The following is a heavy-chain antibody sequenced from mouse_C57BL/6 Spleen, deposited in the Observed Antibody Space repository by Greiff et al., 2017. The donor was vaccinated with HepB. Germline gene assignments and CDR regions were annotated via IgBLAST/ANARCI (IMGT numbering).Heavy chain of an antibody. CDR3: ARELYGNSFFDY. CDR1: GYNFTSYW. CDR2: IYPGSGST. J-gene: IGHJ2*01. D-gene: IGHD2-1*01. V-gene: IGHV1-55*01. Sequence: QVQLKQPGAELVKPGASVKMSCKASGYNFTSYWITWVKQRPGQGLEWIGDIYPGSGSTNYNEKFKSKATLTVDTSTSTAYMQLSSLTSEDSAVYYGARELYGNSFFDYWGQGTTLTVSS.